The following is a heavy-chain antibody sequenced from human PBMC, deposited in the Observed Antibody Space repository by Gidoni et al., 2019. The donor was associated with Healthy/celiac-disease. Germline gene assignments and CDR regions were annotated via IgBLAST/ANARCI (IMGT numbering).Heavy chain of an antibody. CDR2: ISGSGGST. J-gene: IGHJ4*02. CDR3: AKDPGYSYGFFDY. V-gene: IGHV3-23*01. Sequence: EVQLLESGGGLVQPGRSLSLSCEASGFPFSSYAMRWVRQAPGKGLEWGSAISGSGGSTYYADPVKGRFTISRDNTKNTLYLQMNSMRAEDTAVYYCAKDPGYSYGFFDYWGQGTLVTVSS. D-gene: IGHD5-18*01. CDR1: GFPFSSYA.